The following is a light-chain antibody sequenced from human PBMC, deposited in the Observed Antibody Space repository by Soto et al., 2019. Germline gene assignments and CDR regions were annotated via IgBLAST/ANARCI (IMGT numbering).Light chain of an antibody. Sequence: QSVLTQPDSVSGFLGQSITMSCTGSSSDVGTFNLVSGLQQHPGKATKLLIFEGTKRPSGVSDRFSGSKSGNTASLTISGLQAEDDADYHCCSYAGTRTSSVFGTGPKLTVL. CDR1: SSDVGTFNL. J-gene: IGLJ1*01. V-gene: IGLV2-23*01. CDR2: EGT. CDR3: CSYAGTRTSSV.